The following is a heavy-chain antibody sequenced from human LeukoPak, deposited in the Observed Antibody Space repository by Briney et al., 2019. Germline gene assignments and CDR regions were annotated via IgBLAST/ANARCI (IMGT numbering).Heavy chain of an antibody. V-gene: IGHV4-39*07. CDR2: IYYSGRT. CDR3: ARIVYSSSIDY. Sequence: PSETLSLTCTVSGGSISSSSYYWGWIRQPPGKGLECIGSIYYSGRTCYNPSLKSRVTISVDTSKNQFSLKLSSVTAADTAVYYCARIVYSSSIDYWGQGTLVIVSS. CDR1: GGSISSSSYY. J-gene: IGHJ4*02. D-gene: IGHD6-6*01.